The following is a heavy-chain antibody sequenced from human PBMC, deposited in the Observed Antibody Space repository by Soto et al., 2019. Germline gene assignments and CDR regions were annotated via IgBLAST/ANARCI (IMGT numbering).Heavy chain of an antibody. V-gene: IGHV4-30-2*01. D-gene: IGHD4-4*01. Sequence: PSETLSLTCAVSGGSISSGGYSWSWIRQPPGKGLEWIGYIYQSGSTYYNPSLKSRVTISVDRSRNQFSLKLSSVTAADTAVYFCATQSYSNSGAYYYYATDVWGQGTTVTVSS. J-gene: IGHJ6*02. CDR2: IYQSGST. CDR3: ATQSYSNSGAYYYYATDV. CDR1: GGSISSGGYS.